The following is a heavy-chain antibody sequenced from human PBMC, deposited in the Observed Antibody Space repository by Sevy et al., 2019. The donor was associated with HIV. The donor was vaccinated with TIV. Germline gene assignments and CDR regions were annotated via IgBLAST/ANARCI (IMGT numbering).Heavy chain of an antibody. J-gene: IGHJ4*02. CDR2: INPSGGST. CDR1: GYSFTSYE. V-gene: IGHV1-46*01. D-gene: IGHD2-21*02. Sequence: ASVKVSCKASGYSFTSYEIHWVRQAPGQGLEWMGIINPSGGSTSYAQKFQDRVTMIRDTSTTTVYMELSSLRSEDTAVYFSARRRACGGDCYFYDFWGQGTLVTFSS. CDR3: ARRRACGGDCYFYDF.